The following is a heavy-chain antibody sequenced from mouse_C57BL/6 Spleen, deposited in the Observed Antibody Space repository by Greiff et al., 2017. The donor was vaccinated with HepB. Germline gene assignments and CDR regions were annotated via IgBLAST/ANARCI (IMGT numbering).Heavy chain of an antibody. J-gene: IGHJ4*01. CDR1: GYTFTSYW. CDR2: IDPSDSYT. CDR3: ARRDGSSYGGYYAMDY. D-gene: IGHD1-1*01. V-gene: IGHV1-69*01. Sequence: QVQLQQPGAELVMPGASVKLSCKASGYTFTSYWMHWVKQRPGQGLEWIGEIDPSDSYTNYNQKFKGKSTLTVDKSSSTAYMQLSSLTSEDSAVYYGARRDGSSYGGYYAMDYWGQGTSVTVSS.